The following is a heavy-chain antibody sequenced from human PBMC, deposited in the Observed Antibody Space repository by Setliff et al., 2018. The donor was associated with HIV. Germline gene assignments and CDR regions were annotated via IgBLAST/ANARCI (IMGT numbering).Heavy chain of an antibody. CDR3: ARPSHVYGDNGPLGY. D-gene: IGHD2-21*01. J-gene: IGHJ4*02. CDR1: GYSFTAYQ. Sequence: ASVKVSCKTFGYSFTAYQIKWVRQATGRALEWMAWMNPSTGEVGYAQKFQGRLAMTRDSSANIAYMELRGLRSEDTAIYYCARPSHVYGDNGPLGYWGQGTLVTVSS. V-gene: IGHV1-8*01. CDR2: MNPSTGEV.